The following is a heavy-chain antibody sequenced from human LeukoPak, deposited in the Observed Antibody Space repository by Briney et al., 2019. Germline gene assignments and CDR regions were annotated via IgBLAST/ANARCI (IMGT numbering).Heavy chain of an antibody. CDR2: IYYSGST. V-gene: IGHV4-31*03. D-gene: IGHD3-10*01. CDR3: ARLVQYWGAFDI. CDR1: GDSISRGGYY. J-gene: IGHJ3*02. Sequence: SQTLSLTCTVSGDSISRGGYYWSWIRQHPGKGLEWIGYIYYSGSTYYNPSLKSRVTTSVDTSKNQYSLKLTSVTAEDTAVYYCARLVQYWGAFDIWGQGTMVTVSS.